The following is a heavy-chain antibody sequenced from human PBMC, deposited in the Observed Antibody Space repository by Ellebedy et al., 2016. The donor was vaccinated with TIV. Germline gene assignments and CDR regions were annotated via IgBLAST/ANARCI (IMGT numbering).Heavy chain of an antibody. CDR3: ARANIVVVPAAPDDRDGLLRGDYYGMDV. CDR1: GYTFTSYG. CDR2: ISAYNGNT. V-gene: IGHV1-18*01. J-gene: IGHJ6*02. Sequence: ASVKVSXKASGYTFTSYGISWVRQAPGQGLEWMGWISAYNGNTNYAQKLQGRVTMTTDTSTSTAYMELSSLRSEDTAVYYCARANIVVVPAAPDDRDGLLRGDYYGMDVWGQGTTVTVSS. D-gene: IGHD2-2*01.